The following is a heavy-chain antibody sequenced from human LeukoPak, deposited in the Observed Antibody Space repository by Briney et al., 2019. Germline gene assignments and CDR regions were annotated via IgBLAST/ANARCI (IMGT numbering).Heavy chain of an antibody. CDR2: ISWNSGSI. V-gene: IGHV3-9*01. CDR1: GFTFSNYV. Sequence: GGSLRLSCAASGFTFSNYVMNWVRQAPGKGLEWVSGISWNSGSIGYADSVKGRFTISRDNAKNSLYLQMNSLRAEDTALYYCAKGEMATISSTYFDYWGQGTLVTVSS. D-gene: IGHD5-24*01. CDR3: AKGEMATISSTYFDY. J-gene: IGHJ4*02.